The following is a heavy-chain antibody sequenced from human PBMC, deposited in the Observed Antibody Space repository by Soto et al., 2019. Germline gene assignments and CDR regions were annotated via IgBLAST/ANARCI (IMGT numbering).Heavy chain of an antibody. CDR3: ARHISSSGSGSYVEYYYYGMDV. Sequence: GESLKISCKGSGYSFTSYWISWVRQMPGKGLEWMGRIDPSDSYTNYSPSFQGHVTISADKSISTAYLQWSSLKASDTAMYYCARHISSSGSGSYVEYYYYGMDVWGQGTTVTV. D-gene: IGHD3-10*01. CDR1: GYSFTSYW. J-gene: IGHJ6*02. CDR2: IDPSDSYT. V-gene: IGHV5-10-1*01.